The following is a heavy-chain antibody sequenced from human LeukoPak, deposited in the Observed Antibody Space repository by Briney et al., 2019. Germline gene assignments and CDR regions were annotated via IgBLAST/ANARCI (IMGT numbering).Heavy chain of an antibody. CDR1: GGSISSSSYY. Sequence: SETLSLTCTVSGGSISSSSYYWGWIRQPPGKGLEWIGSIYYSGSTYYNPSLKSRVTISVDTSKNQFSLKLSSVTAADTAVYYCARLSWFGESENYFDYWGQGTLVTVSS. J-gene: IGHJ4*02. CDR3: ARLSWFGESENYFDY. D-gene: IGHD3-10*01. CDR2: IYYSGST. V-gene: IGHV4-39*01.